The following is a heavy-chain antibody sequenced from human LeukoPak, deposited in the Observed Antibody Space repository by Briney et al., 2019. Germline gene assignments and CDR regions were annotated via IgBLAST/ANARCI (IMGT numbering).Heavy chain of an antibody. D-gene: IGHD3-22*01. CDR3: ARDYRGDYYDSSGYFP. Sequence: ATVKLSCKASGYTFTSYGISWVRQAPGQGLEWIGWISAYNGNTNYAQKLKGRVTMTTDTSTSTAYMQLRSLRSDDTAVYYCARDYRGDYYDSSGYFPWGQGTLVTVSS. V-gene: IGHV1-18*01. CDR1: GYTFTSYG. J-gene: IGHJ5*02. CDR2: ISAYNGNT.